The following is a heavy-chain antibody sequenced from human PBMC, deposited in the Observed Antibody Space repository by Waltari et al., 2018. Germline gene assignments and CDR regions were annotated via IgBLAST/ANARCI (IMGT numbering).Heavy chain of an antibody. V-gene: IGHV3-21*01. J-gene: IGHJ4*02. CDR1: GFIFSNNH. Sequence: EVQLVESGGGLVKPGGSLRLSFAATGFIFSNNHMNWVRQAPGKGLEWVSSISSSSNYIYYAHSVKGRFTISRDNAKNSLYLQMNSLRGEDTAVYYCAKGFPTPYYFDYWGQAALVTVSS. CDR3: AKGFPTPYYFDY. CDR2: ISSSSNYI.